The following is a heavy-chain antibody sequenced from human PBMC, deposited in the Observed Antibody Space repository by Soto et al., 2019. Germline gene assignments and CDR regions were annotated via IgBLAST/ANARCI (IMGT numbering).Heavy chain of an antibody. CDR2: INAGNGNT. CDR1: GYTFTSYA. CDR3: ARDIPIFGVVIYRRDY. J-gene: IGHJ4*02. D-gene: IGHD3-3*01. V-gene: IGHV1-3*01. Sequence: ASVKVSCKASGYTFTSYAMHWVRQAPGQRLEWMGWINAGNGNTKYSQKFQGRVTITRDTSASTAYMELSSLRSEDTAVYYCARDIPIFGVVIYRRDYWGQGTLVTVSS.